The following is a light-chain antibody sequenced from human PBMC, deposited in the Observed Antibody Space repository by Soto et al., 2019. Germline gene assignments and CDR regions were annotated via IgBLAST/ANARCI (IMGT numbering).Light chain of an antibody. CDR3: SSYAGSQNSV. CDR1: SSDVGGYNY. Sequence: QSALTQPPSASGSPGQSVTISCTGTSSDVGGYNYVSWYQQHPGKAPKLMIYEVIKRPSGVPDRFSGSKSGNTASLTVSGLQAEDEADYYCSSYAGSQNSVFGTGTKLTVL. V-gene: IGLV2-8*01. CDR2: EVI. J-gene: IGLJ1*01.